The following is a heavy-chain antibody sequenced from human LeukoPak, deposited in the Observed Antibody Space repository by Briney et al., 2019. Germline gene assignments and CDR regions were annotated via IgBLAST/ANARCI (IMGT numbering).Heavy chain of an antibody. D-gene: IGHD1-26*01. J-gene: IGHJ4*01. CDR3: ARDTRTFDY. Sequence: GGSLRLSCAASGFTFSSYRMNWVRQAPGKGLEWVANIKQDGSEKYYVDSVKGRFTISRDNAKNSLFLQMNSLRAEDTAVYYCARDTRTFDYWGQEPWSPSPQ. V-gene: IGHV3-7*01. CDR1: GFTFSSYR. CDR2: IKQDGSEK.